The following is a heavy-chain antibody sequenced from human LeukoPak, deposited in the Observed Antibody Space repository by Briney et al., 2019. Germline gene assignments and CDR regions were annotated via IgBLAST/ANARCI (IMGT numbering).Heavy chain of an antibody. J-gene: IGHJ3*02. V-gene: IGHV3-48*03. CDR2: ISSSGRTI. D-gene: IGHD2-15*01. CDR3: ASTPSYGGAFDI. Sequence: PGGSLRLSCAASGFTFSGYEMNWVRQAPGEGLEWVSYISSSGRTIYYADSVKGRFTISKDNAKNSLYLQMNSLRAEDTAVFYCASTPSYGGAFDIWGQGTMVTVSS. CDR1: GFTFSGYE.